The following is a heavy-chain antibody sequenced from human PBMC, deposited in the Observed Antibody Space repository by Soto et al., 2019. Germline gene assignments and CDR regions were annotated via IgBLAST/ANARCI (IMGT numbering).Heavy chain of an antibody. V-gene: IGHV3-7*03. CDR3: ASDKTYYYGSGSYSY. Sequence: QPGGSLRLSCAASGFTFSSYWMSWVRQAPGKGLEWVANIKQDGSEKYYVDSVKGRFTISRDNAKNSLYLQMNSLRAEDTAVYYCASDKTYYYGSGSYSYWGQGTLVTVSS. CDR2: IKQDGSEK. D-gene: IGHD3-10*01. J-gene: IGHJ4*02. CDR1: GFTFSSYW.